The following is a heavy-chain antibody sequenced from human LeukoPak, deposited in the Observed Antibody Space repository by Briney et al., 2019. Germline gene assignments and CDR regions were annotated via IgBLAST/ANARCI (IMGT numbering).Heavy chain of an antibody. CDR3: ARDRGYRDGSNWFDP. V-gene: IGHV1-46*01. Sequence: ASVKVSCKASGYTFTSYYMHWVRQAPGQGLEWMGIINPSGGSTSYAQKFQGRVTMTRDTSTSTVYMELSSLRAEDTALYHCARDRGYRDGSNWFDPWGQGTLVTVSS. CDR2: INPSGGST. CDR1: GYTFTSYY. D-gene: IGHD3-10*01. J-gene: IGHJ5*02.